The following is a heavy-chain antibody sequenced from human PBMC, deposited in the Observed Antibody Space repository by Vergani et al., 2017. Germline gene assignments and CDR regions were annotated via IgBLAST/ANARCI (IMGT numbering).Heavy chain of an antibody. CDR1: GGSFNTYY. V-gene: IGHV4-59*10. J-gene: IGHJ6*02. CDR2: IYSTGST. CDR3: ARVMYRDEASTGYRLEGMDI. D-gene: IGHD3-9*01. Sequence: QVQLQQWGAGLLKPSETLSLTCAVHGGSFNTYYWSWIRQSPGKGLEWIGYIYSTGSTNYNPSLNSRVTMSVDTSKNQFSLKLRSVTAADTAVYFCARVMYRDEASTGYRLEGMDIWGQGTTVTISS.